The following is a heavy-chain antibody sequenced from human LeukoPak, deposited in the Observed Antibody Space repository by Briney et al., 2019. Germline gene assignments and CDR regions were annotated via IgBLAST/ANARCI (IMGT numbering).Heavy chain of an antibody. V-gene: IGHV4-4*07. Sequence: PSETLSLXCTVSGGSNGSYYWRWIRQPAGKGLEWIGRIYTSGSTNYNPSLKSRVTMSVDTSKNQFSLKLSSVTAADTAVYYCARAGRYVWGSYLFDYWGQGTLVTVSS. CDR2: IYTSGST. CDR1: GGSNGSYY. J-gene: IGHJ4*02. D-gene: IGHD3-16*01. CDR3: ARAGRYVWGSYLFDY.